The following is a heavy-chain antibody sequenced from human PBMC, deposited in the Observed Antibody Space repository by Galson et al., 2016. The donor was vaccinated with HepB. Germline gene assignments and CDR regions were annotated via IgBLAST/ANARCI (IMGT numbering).Heavy chain of an antibody. CDR3: GAFRGDSSGYGEY. CDR2: ITYDASGT. V-gene: IGHV3-74*01. Sequence: SLRLSCAASGFTFSSNWMHWVRQAPGKGLMWVSRITYDASGTSYADSVKGRFTISRDNAKNTLYLQMNSLRAEDTAVYYCGAFRGDSSGYGEYWSQGTLVTVSS. D-gene: IGHD5-18*01. J-gene: IGHJ4*02. CDR1: GFTFSSNW.